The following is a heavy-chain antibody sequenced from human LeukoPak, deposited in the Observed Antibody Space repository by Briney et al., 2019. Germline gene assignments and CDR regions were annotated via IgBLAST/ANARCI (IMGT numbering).Heavy chain of an antibody. CDR3: ARSYVAGTPWYYYMDV. CDR2: IYYSGST. CDR1: GGSISSTGSF. J-gene: IGHJ6*03. V-gene: IGHV4-61*05. D-gene: IGHD6-19*01. Sequence: SETLSLTCTVSGGSISSTGSFWGWIRQPPGKGLEWIGYIYYSGSTNYNPSLKSRVTISVDTSKNQFSLKLSSVTAADTAVYYCARSYVAGTPWYYYMDVWGKGTTVTVSS.